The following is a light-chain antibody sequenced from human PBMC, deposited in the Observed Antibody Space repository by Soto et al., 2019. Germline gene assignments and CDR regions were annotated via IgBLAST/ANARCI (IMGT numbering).Light chain of an antibody. CDR3: SSYAGSMTYV. CDR2: EGS. J-gene: IGLJ7*01. V-gene: IGLV2-23*01. Sequence: QSALTQPASVSGSPGQSITISCTGTSSDIGNYNLISWYQQRPGKAPKLMIYEGSKRPSGVSNRFSGSKSGNTASLTISGLQAEDEADYYCSSYAGSMTYVFGGGTKLTVL. CDR1: SSDIGNYNL.